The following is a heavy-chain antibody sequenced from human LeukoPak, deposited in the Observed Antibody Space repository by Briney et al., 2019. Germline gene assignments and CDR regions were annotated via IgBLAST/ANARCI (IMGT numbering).Heavy chain of an antibody. V-gene: IGHV3-23*01. Sequence: GGSLRLSCAASGFTFSSYAMSWVRQAPGKGLEWASAISGSGGSTYYADSVKGRFTISRDDSKNTLYLQMNSLRAEDTAVYYCAKDIAVAATVYWGQGTLVTVSS. CDR1: GFTFSSYA. J-gene: IGHJ4*02. CDR2: ISGSGGST. D-gene: IGHD6-19*01. CDR3: AKDIAVAATVY.